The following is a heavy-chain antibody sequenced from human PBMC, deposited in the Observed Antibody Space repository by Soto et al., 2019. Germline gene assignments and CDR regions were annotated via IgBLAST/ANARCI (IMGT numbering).Heavy chain of an antibody. CDR2: INHSGST. CDR3: ARVLTGHFIFDSRPGFDG. Sequence: SETLSLTCAVYGGTFSGYYWSWILQPPGKGLEWIGEINHSGSTNYNPSLKSRVTISVDTSKNPFSLKLSSVTAADTAVYYCARVLTGHFIFDSRPGFDGWGKGTLFPVSS. V-gene: IGHV4-34*01. J-gene: IGHJ4*02. CDR1: GGTFSGYY. D-gene: IGHD6-13*01.